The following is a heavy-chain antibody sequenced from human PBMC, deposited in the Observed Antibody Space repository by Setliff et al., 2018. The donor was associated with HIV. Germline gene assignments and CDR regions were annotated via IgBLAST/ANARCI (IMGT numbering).Heavy chain of an antibody. CDR2: INYSGST. V-gene: IGHV4-59*08. CDR1: GGSISSYY. CDR3: ARYSYGYVRDLRFDP. Sequence: SDTLSLTCTVSGGSISSYYWSWIRQPPGKGLEWIGDINYSGSTNYNPSLQSRVTISVDTSKNNFSLKLTSVTAADTAVYYCARYSYGYVRDLRFDPWGQGTLVTVSS. J-gene: IGHJ5*02. D-gene: IGHD5-18*01.